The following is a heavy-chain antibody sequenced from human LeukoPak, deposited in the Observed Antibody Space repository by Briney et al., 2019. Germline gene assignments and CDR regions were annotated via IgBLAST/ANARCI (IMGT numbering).Heavy chain of an antibody. J-gene: IGHJ4*02. Sequence: PGGPLRLSCAASGFTFSSYDIHWVRQATGKGLEWVSAIGTAGDTYYPGSVKGRFTISRENAKNSLYLQMNSLRAEDTAVYYCAREEEGSFDYWGQGTLVTVSS. CDR1: GFTFSSYD. CDR3: AREEEGSFDY. CDR2: IGTAGDT. V-gene: IGHV3-13*01.